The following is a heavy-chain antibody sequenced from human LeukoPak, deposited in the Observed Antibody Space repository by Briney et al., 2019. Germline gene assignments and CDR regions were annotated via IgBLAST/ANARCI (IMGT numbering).Heavy chain of an antibody. D-gene: IGHD2-15*01. CDR1: GGSISSGSYY. CDR2: IYYSGST. J-gene: IGHJ4*02. V-gene: IGHV4-39*07. CDR3: ARDIRTSRDCSGGSCYFDY. Sequence: PSETLSLTCTVSGGSISSGSYYWSWIRQPPGKGLEWIGSIYYSGSTYYNPSLKSRVTISVDTSKNQFSLKLSSVTAADTAVYYCARDIRTSRDCSGGSCYFDYWGQGTLVTVSS.